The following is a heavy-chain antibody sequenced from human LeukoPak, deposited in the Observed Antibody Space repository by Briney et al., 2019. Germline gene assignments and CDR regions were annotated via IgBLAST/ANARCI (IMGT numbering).Heavy chain of an antibody. CDR3: ARDSPTSGFDS. CDR2: IYSNGKE. CDR1: GFSVDSSY. V-gene: IGHV3-53*01. J-gene: IGHJ5*01. Sequence: GGSLRLSCSASGFSVDSSYMSWVRQAPGTGLEWVSVIYSNGKEYYAESAKGRFTFSRDISKNSLDLQMNRLRVEDTAVYYCARDSPTSGFDSWGQGTLVIVSS. D-gene: IGHD2-15*01.